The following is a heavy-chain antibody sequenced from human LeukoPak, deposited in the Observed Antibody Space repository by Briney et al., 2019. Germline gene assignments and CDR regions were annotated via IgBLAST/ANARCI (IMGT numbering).Heavy chain of an antibody. CDR2: ITSDGNKK. CDR1: GFTFSTYA. D-gene: IGHD3-10*01. CDR3: ARTSLQYFGSGSYSLDVFDI. Sequence: PGGSLRLSCAASGFTFSTYALHWIRQAPGKGLEWVAAITSDGNKKYYADSVKGRFTISRDNSKNTLYLQMNSLRADYTGVYFCARTSLQYFGSGSYSLDVFDIWGQGTMVTVSS. J-gene: IGHJ3*02. V-gene: IGHV3-30-3*02.